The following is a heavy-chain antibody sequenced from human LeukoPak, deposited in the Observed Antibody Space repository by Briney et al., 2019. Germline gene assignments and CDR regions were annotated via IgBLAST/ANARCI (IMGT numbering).Heavy chain of an antibody. V-gene: IGHV4-39*01. CDR3: ARQNGSGLFILP. CDR2: IYYSGNT. J-gene: IGHJ4*02. D-gene: IGHD3/OR15-3a*01. Sequence: SETLSLTCTVSGVSISSSNSYWRWIRQPPGKGLGWIGSIYYSGNTYYNASLRSQVSISIDTSKNQFSLRLTSVTAADTAVYYCARQNGSGLFILPGGQGTLVTVSS. CDR1: GVSISSSNSY.